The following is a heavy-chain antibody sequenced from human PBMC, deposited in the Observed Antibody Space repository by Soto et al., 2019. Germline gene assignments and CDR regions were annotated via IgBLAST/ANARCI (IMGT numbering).Heavy chain of an antibody. CDR1: GFTLRSYA. V-gene: IGHV3-23*04. D-gene: IGHD5-18*01. J-gene: IGHJ4*02. CDR2: FHNSDGRT. CDR3: AKVRDTTMDMNFDS. Sequence: EVQLVESGGDLVQPGGSLRLSCAASGFTLRSYAMNWVRQPPGKGLEWVSTFHNSDGRTYYTDSVKGRFTLSRDNSKNTLYLQMDSLRPEDTAVYYCAKVRDTTMDMNFDSWGQGTLVTVSS.